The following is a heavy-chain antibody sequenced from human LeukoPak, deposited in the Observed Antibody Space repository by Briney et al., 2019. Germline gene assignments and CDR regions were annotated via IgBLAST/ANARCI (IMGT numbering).Heavy chain of an antibody. CDR2: IHRSGST. J-gene: IGHJ4*02. D-gene: IGHD1-14*01. CDR1: PDSTTSNF. V-gene: IGHV4-59*12. CDR3: AREIVGGFNPGAY. Sequence: SETLSLTCTVSPDSTTSNFWSWVRQPPGKGLEWIGQIHRSGSTNYNPSLQSRVTISIDRSKNQIALELSSVTAADTAVYYCAREIVGGFNPGAYWGQGTLVTVSS.